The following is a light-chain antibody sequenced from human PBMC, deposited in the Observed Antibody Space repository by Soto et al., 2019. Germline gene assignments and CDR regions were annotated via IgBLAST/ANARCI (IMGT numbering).Light chain of an antibody. J-gene: IGKJ4*01. Sequence: MTQSPATLSVSPGERVTFSCRASQSVTSNLAWYQHKPGQAPRLLTSGASTGATGVPARFSGGGSGTEFTLTINSLQSEDFAVYYCQQYNTWPVTFGGGTKVDIK. CDR1: QSVTSN. V-gene: IGKV3-15*01. CDR2: GAS. CDR3: QQYNTWPVT.